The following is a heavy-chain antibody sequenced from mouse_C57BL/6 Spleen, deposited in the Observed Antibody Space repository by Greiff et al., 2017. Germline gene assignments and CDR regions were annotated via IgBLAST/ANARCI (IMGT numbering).Heavy chain of an antibody. CDR3: ARSSSDGYYGFAY. CDR2: IYPGDGDT. D-gene: IGHD2-3*01. CDR1: GYAFSSSW. Sequence: QVQLQQSGPELVKPGASVKISCKASGYAFSSSWMNWVKQRPGKGLEWIGRIYPGDGDTNYNGKFKGKATLTADKSSSTAYMQLSSLTSEDSAVYFCARSSSDGYYGFAYWGQGTLVTVSA. V-gene: IGHV1-82*01. J-gene: IGHJ3*01.